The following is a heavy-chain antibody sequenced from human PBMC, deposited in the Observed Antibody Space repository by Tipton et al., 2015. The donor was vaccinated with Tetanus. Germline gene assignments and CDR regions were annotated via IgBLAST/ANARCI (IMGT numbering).Heavy chain of an antibody. CDR2: VAYDGNNK. D-gene: IGHD1-26*01. CDR1: GLSFSGYG. V-gene: IGHV3-30-3*01. CDR3: ARWLEGSIAELDY. J-gene: IGHJ4*02. Sequence: SLRLSCATSGLSFSGYGLHWLRQAPGKGLEWVALVAYDGNNKYYADSVKGRFTSSRDNSKNIHYLEMSSLRAEDTAVYYCARWLEGSIAELDYWGQGTLVAVSS.